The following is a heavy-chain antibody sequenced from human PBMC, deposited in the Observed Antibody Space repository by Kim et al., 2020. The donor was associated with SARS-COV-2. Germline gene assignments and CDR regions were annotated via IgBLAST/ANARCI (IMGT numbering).Heavy chain of an antibody. D-gene: IGHD3-9*01. CDR1: GFTFSSYA. Sequence: GGSLRLSCAASGFTFSSYAMSWVRQAPGKGLEWVSAISGSGGSTYYADSVKGRFTISRDNSKNTLYLQMNSLRAEDTAVYYCAKRDMYYDILTGYTYYYMDVWGKGTTVTVS. CDR3: AKRDMYYDILTGYTYYYMDV. J-gene: IGHJ6*03. V-gene: IGHV3-23*01. CDR2: ISGSGGST.